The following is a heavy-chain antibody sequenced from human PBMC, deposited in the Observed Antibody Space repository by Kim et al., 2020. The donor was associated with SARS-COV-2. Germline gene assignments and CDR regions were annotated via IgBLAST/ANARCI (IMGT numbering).Heavy chain of an antibody. CDR3: ARDDYGGNGGAFDI. Sequence: AQKCQGWVTIPRDTSISTAYMELSRLRSDDTAVYYCARDDYGGNGGAFDIWGQGTMVTVSS. J-gene: IGHJ3*02. D-gene: IGHD4-17*01. V-gene: IGHV1-2*04.